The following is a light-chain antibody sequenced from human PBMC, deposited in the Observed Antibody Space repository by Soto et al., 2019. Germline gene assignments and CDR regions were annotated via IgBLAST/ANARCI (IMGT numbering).Light chain of an antibody. CDR1: NIGSKS. Sequence: SYELTQPPSVSVAPGKTARITCGGNNIGSKSVHWYQQKPGQAPVVVIYYDSDRPSGIPERFSGSNSGNTATLTISRVEAGDEADYYCQVWDRSSDHSVFGGGTQLTVL. J-gene: IGLJ7*01. CDR2: YDS. V-gene: IGLV3-21*04. CDR3: QVWDRSSDHSV.